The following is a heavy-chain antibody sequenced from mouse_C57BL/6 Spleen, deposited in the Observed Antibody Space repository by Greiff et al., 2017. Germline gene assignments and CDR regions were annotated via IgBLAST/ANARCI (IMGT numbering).Heavy chain of an antibody. J-gene: IGHJ3*01. CDR2: IHPNSGST. Sequence: QVQLKQPGAELVKPGASVKLSCQASGYTFTSYWMHWVKQRPGQGLEWIGMIHPNSGSTNYNEKFKSKATLTVDKSSSTAYMQLSSLTSEDSAVYYCARWLDYSGTWFAEWGQGTLVTVSA. V-gene: IGHV1-64*01. CDR3: ARWLDYSGTWFAE. D-gene: IGHD2-4*01. CDR1: GYTFTSYW.